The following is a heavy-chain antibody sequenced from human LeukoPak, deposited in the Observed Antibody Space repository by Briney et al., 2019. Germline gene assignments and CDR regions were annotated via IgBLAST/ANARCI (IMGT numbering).Heavy chain of an antibody. D-gene: IGHD2-15*01. CDR2: IGYYGSYQ. J-gene: IGHJ6*03. Sequence: PSGYLRLSCVASTSTFGMSGMDWDRQAQGKELDWVAFIGYYGSYQNYSDAVKGQLSISRDNSNKTPYLLMNSLRVEDTAVYFCARALLLTFYYIDVWGNGTTVTVSS. CDR1: TSTFGMSG. CDR3: ARALLLTFYYIDV. V-gene: IGHV3-30*02.